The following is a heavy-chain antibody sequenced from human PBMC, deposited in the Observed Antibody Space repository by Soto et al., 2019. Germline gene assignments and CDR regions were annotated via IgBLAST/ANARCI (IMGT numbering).Heavy chain of an antibody. CDR3: AKGGLYGSGSYYNAGTYYYYGMDV. Sequence: EVQLLESGGGLVQPGGSLRLSCAASGFTFSSYAMSWVRQAPGKGLEWVSAISGSGGSTYYADSVKGRFTVSRDNSKNTVYLQMNSLRADDTAVYYCAKGGLYGSGSYYNAGTYYYYGMDVWGQGTTVTVSS. V-gene: IGHV3-23*01. CDR1: GFTFSSYA. J-gene: IGHJ6*02. D-gene: IGHD3-10*01. CDR2: ISGSGGST.